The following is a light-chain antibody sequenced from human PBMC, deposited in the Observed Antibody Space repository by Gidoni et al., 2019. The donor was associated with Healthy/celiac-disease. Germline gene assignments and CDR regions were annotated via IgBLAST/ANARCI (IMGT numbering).Light chain of an antibody. V-gene: IGKV4-1*01. Sequence: IVMTQSPDSLPVSLGERATINCKSSQSVLYSSNNKNYLAWYQQKPGQPPKLLIYWASTRESGVPDRFSGSGSGTDFTITISSLQAEDVAVYYCQQYYSTPQLTFGGGTKVEIK. J-gene: IGKJ4*01. CDR3: QQYYSTPQLT. CDR2: WAS. CDR1: QSVLYSSNNKNY.